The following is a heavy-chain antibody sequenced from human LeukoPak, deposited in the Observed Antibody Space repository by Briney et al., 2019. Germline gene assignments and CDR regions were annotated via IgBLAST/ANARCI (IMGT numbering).Heavy chain of an antibody. Sequence: GGSLRLSCAASGFTFSSYSMNWVRQAPGKGLEWVSYISSSSSTIYYADSVKGRFTISRDNAKNSLYLQMNSLRAEDTAVYYYASIPENMPRIANWGQGTLVTVSS. CDR1: GFTFSSYS. J-gene: IGHJ4*02. D-gene: IGHD2-2*01. V-gene: IGHV3-48*01. CDR2: ISSSSSTI. CDR3: ASIPENMPRIAN.